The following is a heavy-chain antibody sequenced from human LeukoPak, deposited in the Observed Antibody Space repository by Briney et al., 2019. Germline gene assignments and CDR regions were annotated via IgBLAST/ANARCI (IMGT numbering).Heavy chain of an antibody. CDR1: GFTFSSYW. V-gene: IGHV3-7*03. Sequence: GGSLRLSCAASGFTFSSYWMSWVRQAPGKGLEWVANIKQDGSEKYYVDSVKGRFTISRDNAKNSLYLQMNSLRAEDTAVYYCARHPSGRGYCSSTSCYGGRLWVRCFQHWGQGTLVTVSS. CDR3: ARHPSGRGYCSSTSCYGGRLWVRCFQH. J-gene: IGHJ1*01. CDR2: IKQDGSEK. D-gene: IGHD2-2*01.